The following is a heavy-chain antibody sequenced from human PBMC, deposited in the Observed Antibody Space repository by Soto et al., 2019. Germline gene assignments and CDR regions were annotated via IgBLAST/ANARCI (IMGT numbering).Heavy chain of an antibody. J-gene: IGHJ4*02. Sequence: SGPTLVNATQTLTLTCTSSGISLRTGGLGVGWIRQPPGKALDWLALIYWDDDKRYSPSLKNRLIITKDTSKTQVVLTMTNMDPVDTATYYCAHSLSGDIYENWGQG. V-gene: IGHV2-5*02. D-gene: IGHD5-18*01. CDR1: GISLRTGGLG. CDR2: IYWDDDK. CDR3: AHSLSGDIYEN.